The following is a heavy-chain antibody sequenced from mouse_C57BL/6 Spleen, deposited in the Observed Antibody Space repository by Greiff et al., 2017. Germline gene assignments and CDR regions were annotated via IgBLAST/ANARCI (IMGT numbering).Heavy chain of an antibody. V-gene: IGHV5-16*01. D-gene: IGHD2-1*01. CDR2: INYDGSST. CDR1: GFTFSDYY. Sequence: DVKLVESEGGLVQPGSSMKLSCTASGFTFSDYYMAWVRQVPEKGLEWVANINYDGSSTYYLDSLKSRFIISRDNAKNILYLQMSSLKSEDTATYYCARADGNPWYFDVWGTGTTVTVSS. CDR3: ARADGNPWYFDV. J-gene: IGHJ1*03.